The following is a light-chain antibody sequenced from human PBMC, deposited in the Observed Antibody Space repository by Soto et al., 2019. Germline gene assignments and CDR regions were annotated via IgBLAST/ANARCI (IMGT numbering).Light chain of an antibody. Sequence: IQLTQSPSSLSASVGDRVTITCRASQGISSNLAWYQQKPGRAPKLLSFGASTLQSGDPSRFSGSGSGTDFTLTISSLQPEDFATYFCQQLNSYPPWTFGQGTKVEIK. J-gene: IGKJ1*01. CDR1: QGISSN. V-gene: IGKV1-9*01. CDR2: GAS. CDR3: QQLNSYPPWT.